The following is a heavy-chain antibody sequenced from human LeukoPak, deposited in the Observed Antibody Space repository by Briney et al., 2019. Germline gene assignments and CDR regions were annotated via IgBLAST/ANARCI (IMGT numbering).Heavy chain of an antibody. J-gene: IGHJ4*02. CDR2: ISGSGGST. Sequence: PGGSLRLSCAASGLTFSSYAMSWVRQAPGKGLEWVSAISGSGGSTYYADSVKGRFTISRDNSKNTLYLQMNSLRAEDTAVYYCAKNPLAYYDSSGYIIDYWGQGTLVTVSS. CDR1: GLTFSSYA. D-gene: IGHD3-22*01. V-gene: IGHV3-23*01. CDR3: AKNPLAYYDSSGYIIDY.